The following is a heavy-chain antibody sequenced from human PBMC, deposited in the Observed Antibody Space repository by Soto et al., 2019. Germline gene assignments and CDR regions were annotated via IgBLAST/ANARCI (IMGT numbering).Heavy chain of an antibody. CDR3: AKGYYYYYGMDG. V-gene: IGHV1-2*04. CDR2: INPNSGGT. Sequence: ASVKVSCKASGYTFTGYYMHWVRQAPGQGLEWMGWINPNSGGTNYAQKFQGWVTMTRDTSISTAYMELSRLRSDDTAVYYGAKGYYYYYGMDGWGQGTTVTVSS. CDR1: GYTFTGYY. J-gene: IGHJ6*02.